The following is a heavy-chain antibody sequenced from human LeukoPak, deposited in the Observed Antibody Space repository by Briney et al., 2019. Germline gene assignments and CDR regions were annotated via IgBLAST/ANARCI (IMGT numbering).Heavy chain of an antibody. V-gene: IGHV3-21*01. CDR3: AREIRQLANWFDP. CDR2: ISSSSSYI. CDR1: GFTFSSYS. D-gene: IGHD6-13*01. J-gene: IGHJ5*02. Sequence: GGSLRLSCAASGFTFSSYSMNWVRQAPGKGLEWVSSISSSSSYIYYADSVKGRFTISRDNAKNSLYLQMNSLRAEDTAVYYCAREIRQLANWFDPWGQGTLVTVSS.